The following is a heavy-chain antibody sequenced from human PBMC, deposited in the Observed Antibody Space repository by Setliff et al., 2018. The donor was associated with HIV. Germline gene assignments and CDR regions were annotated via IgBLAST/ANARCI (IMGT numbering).Heavy chain of an antibody. CDR2: IYYSGNP. V-gene: IGHV4-31*03. J-gene: IGHJ4*02. CDR1: GGSISSGYYY. D-gene: IGHD2-2*01. Sequence: KPSETLSLTCTVSGGSISSGYYYWSWICQHPGKGLEWIGYIYYSGNPFYNPSLRSRVTISLDTSKNQFSLKLSSVTAADTAVYYCARGFDYAQRPPLYYFDYWGQGTLVTV. CDR3: ARGFDYAQRPPLYYFDY.